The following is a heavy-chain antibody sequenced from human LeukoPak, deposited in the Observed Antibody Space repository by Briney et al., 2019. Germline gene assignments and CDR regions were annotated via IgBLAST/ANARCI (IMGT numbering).Heavy chain of an antibody. J-gene: IGHJ4*02. V-gene: IGHV1-8*03. D-gene: IGHD3-22*01. Sequence: ASVKVSCKASGGTFSSYAISWVRQAPGQGLEWMGWMNPNSGNTSYAQKFQGRVTISRNTSISTAYMELSSLRSEDTAVYYCARGWDYYDSSGYRGQFDYWGQGTLVTVSS. CDR2: MNPNSGNT. CDR3: ARGWDYYDSSGYRGQFDY. CDR1: GGTFSSYA.